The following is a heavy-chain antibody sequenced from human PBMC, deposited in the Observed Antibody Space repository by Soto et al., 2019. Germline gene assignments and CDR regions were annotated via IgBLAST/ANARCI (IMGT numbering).Heavy chain of an antibody. CDR2: IYYDGSNK. J-gene: IGHJ4*02. CDR1: GFSFSNYG. CDR3: AKARLMYSTGWYPLDH. D-gene: IGHD6-19*01. V-gene: IGHV3-33*06. Sequence: GGSLRLSCAASGFSFSNYGMHWVRQAPGKGLQWVAVIYYDGSNKDYVDSVKGRFTISRDNSKNTLFLQMNSLRDEDTGIYYCAKARLMYSTGWYPLDHWGQGTPVTAPQ.